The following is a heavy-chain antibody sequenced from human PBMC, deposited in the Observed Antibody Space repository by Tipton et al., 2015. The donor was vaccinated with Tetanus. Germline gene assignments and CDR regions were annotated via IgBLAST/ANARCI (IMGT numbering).Heavy chain of an antibody. CDR2: VSSSGST. CDR3: ARANYDFSMKGPFDS. V-gene: IGHV4-61*01. D-gene: IGHD3-3*01. J-gene: IGHJ4*02. CDR1: GGSIRSDNYY. Sequence: TLSLTCTVSGGSIRSDNYYWNWIRQPPGKGLEWLAYVSSSGSTNSDYFLKSRITISRDTSTNQYFLKLSSVTPADTAVYFCARANYDFSMKGPFDSWGPGSLVIVSS.